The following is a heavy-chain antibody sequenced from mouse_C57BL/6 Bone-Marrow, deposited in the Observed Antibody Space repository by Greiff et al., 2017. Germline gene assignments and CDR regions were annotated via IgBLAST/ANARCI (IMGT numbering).Heavy chain of an antibody. CDR2: IDPDNGDT. J-gene: IGHJ3*01. CDR3: TTPDGYGDARGFAY. V-gene: IGHV14-4*01. D-gene: IGHD2-2*01. Sequence: EVQLQQSGAELVRPGASVKLSCTASGFTITDDYMHWVKQRPEQGLEWIGWIDPDNGDTEYATKFQGKATITADTSSNTAYLQLSGLTSEDTAVYDCTTPDGYGDARGFAYGGRGTRVTVSA. CDR1: GFTITDDY.